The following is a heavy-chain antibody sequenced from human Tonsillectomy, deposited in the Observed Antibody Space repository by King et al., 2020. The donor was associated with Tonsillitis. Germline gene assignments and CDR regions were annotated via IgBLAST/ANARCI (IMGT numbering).Heavy chain of an antibody. CDR1: GGSVRSSSYY. Sequence: LQLQESGPGLVRPSETLSLTCTVSGGSVRSSSYYWGWIRQPPGKGLEWIATMYFSGSTYYNQSLKSRVTTSVDTTESQFSLVLRSVTAADTAVYYCAGGQESGSSSPEYYFDLWGQGTPVTGSS. V-gene: IGHV4-39*01. CDR3: AGGQESGSSSPEYYFDL. D-gene: IGHD6-6*01. CDR2: MYFSGST. J-gene: IGHJ4*02.